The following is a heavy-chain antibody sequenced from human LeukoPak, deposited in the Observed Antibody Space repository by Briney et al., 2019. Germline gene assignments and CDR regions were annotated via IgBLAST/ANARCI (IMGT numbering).Heavy chain of an antibody. CDR1: GGSISSYY. J-gene: IGHJ5*02. Sequence: SETLSLTCTVSGGSISSYYWSWIRQPAGKGLEWIGRIYTSGSTNYNPSLKSRVTISVDTSKNQFSLKLSSVTAADTAVYYCARENLVGATSEERWFDPWGQGTLVTVSS. CDR2: IYTSGST. V-gene: IGHV4-4*07. CDR3: ARENLVGATSEERWFDP. D-gene: IGHD1-26*01.